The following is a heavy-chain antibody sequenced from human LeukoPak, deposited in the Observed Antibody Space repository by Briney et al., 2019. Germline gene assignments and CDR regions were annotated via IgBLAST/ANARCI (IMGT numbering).Heavy chain of an antibody. D-gene: IGHD6-13*01. J-gene: IGHJ4*02. CDR3: AKVVSRRGYSSSWYFDY. CDR1: GFTFDDYA. V-gene: IGHV3-9*01. Sequence: GGSLRLSCAASGFTFDDYAMHWVRQAPGKGLEWVSGISWNSGSIGYADSVKGRFTISRDNAKNSLYLQMNSLRAEDTALYYCAKVVSRRGYSSSWYFDYWGQGTLVTVSS. CDR2: ISWNSGSI.